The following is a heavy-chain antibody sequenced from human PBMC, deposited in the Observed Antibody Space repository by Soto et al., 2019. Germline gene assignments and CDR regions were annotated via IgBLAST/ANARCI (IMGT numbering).Heavy chain of an antibody. CDR1: GFSFSSYA. D-gene: IGHD3-10*01. J-gene: IGHJ6*02. V-gene: IGHV3-23*01. CDR3: AKDSYGSGTDYFYGMDV. CDR2: LTAGGGST. Sequence: EVQLLESGGGLVQPGGSLRLSCAASGFSFSSYAMSWVRQAPGKGLEWVSSLTAGGGSTYHADSVKGRFTISRDNSKNTLYLKMNSRRAEDTAIYYCAKDSYGSGTDYFYGMDVRGQGTTVTVSS.